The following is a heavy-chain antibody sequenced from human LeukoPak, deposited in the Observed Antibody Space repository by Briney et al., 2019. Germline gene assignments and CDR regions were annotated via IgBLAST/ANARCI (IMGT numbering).Heavy chain of an antibody. CDR3: AKDEVVKGYNWFDP. Sequence: GGSLRLSCAASGFTFSSYSMNWVRQAPGKGLEWVSYISSSSSTIYYADSVKGRFTISRDNSKNTLYLQMNSLRAEDTAVYYCAKDEVVKGYNWFDPWGQGTLVTVSS. D-gene: IGHD2-2*01. CDR2: ISSSSSTI. J-gene: IGHJ5*02. V-gene: IGHV3-48*01. CDR1: GFTFSSYS.